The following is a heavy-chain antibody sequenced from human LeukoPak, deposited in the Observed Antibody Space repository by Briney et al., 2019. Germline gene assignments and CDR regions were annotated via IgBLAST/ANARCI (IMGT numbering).Heavy chain of an antibody. Sequence: GGSLRLSCAASGFTFSSYEMNWVRQAPGKGLEWVSYISSSGSTIYYADSVKGRFTISRDNAKDSLYLQMNSLRTDDTAVCYCARGVFSGSSDWGQGTLVTVSS. CDR1: GFTFSSYE. CDR3: ARGVFSGSSD. J-gene: IGHJ4*02. CDR2: ISSSGSTI. D-gene: IGHD3-10*01. V-gene: IGHV3-48*03.